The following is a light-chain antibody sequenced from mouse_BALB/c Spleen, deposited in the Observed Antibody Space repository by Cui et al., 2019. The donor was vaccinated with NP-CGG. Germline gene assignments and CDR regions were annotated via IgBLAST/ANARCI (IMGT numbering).Light chain of an antibody. CDR2: GTN. CDR3: GLWYSNHWV. J-gene: IGLJ1*01. V-gene: IGLV1*01. CDR1: TGAVTTSNY. Sequence: QAVVTQESALTTSPGETVTLTCRSSTGAVTTSNYANWVQENPDHLFTGLIGGTNNRAPGVPARFSGSLIGDKAALTITGAQTEDEAIYICGLWYSNHWVFGGGTKLTVL.